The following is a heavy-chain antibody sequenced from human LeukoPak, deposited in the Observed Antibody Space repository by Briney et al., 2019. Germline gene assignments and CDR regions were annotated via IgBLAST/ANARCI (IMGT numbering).Heavy chain of an antibody. CDR1: GYTLTELS. CDR3: ATVTDYYGSGSFDY. Sequence: ASVKVSCKVSGYTLTELSMHWVRQAPGKGLEWMGGFDPEDGETIYAQKFQGRVTMTEDTSTDTAYMELSSLRSEDTAVYYCATVTDYYGSGSFDYWGPGTLVTVSS. J-gene: IGHJ4*02. D-gene: IGHD3-10*01. V-gene: IGHV1-24*01. CDR2: FDPEDGET.